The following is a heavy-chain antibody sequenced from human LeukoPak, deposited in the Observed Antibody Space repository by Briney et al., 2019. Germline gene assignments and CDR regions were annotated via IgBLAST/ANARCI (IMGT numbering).Heavy chain of an antibody. CDR2: IYYSGST. CDR3: ARAATYYDFWSGPQDWFDP. D-gene: IGHD3-3*01. J-gene: IGHJ5*02. CDR1: GGSISRYY. Sequence: SETLSLTWTVAGGSISRYYWSWIRQPPGKGLEWIGYIYYSGSTNYNPSLKSRVTISVDTSKNQFSLKLSSVTAADTAVYYCARAATYYDFWSGPQDWFDPWGQGTLVTVSS. V-gene: IGHV4-59*01.